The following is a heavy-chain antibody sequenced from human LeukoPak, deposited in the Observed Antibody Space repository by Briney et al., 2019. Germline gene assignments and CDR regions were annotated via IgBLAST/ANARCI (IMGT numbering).Heavy chain of an antibody. CDR3: ARVLRYFDWLPSKWDYMDV. J-gene: IGHJ6*03. CDR2: IYHSGST. D-gene: IGHD3-9*01. V-gene: IGHV4-4*02. Sequence: PSETPSLTCAVSGGSISSSNWWSWVRQPPGKGLEWIGEIYHSGSTNYNPSLKSRVTISVDKSKNQFSLKLSSVTAADTAVYYCARVLRYFDWLPSKWDYMDVWGKGTTVTVSS. CDR1: GGSISSSNW.